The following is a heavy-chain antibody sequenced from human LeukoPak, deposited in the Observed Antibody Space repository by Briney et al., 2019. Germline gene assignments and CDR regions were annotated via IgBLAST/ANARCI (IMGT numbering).Heavy chain of an antibody. CDR1: GFTFSSYA. J-gene: IGHJ4*02. Sequence: GGSLRLSCSASGFTFSSYAMHWVRQAPGKGLEYVSAISSNGGSTYYADSVKGRFTISRDNSKNTLYLQMSSLRAEDTAVYYCVKDRIGGRGGYNQQYCFDYWGQGTLVTVSS. CDR2: ISSNGGST. CDR3: VKDRIGGRGGYNQQYCFDY. V-gene: IGHV3-64D*06. D-gene: IGHD5-24*01.